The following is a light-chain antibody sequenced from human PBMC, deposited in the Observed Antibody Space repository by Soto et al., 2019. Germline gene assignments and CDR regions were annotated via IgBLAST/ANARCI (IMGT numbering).Light chain of an antibody. V-gene: IGKV2-28*01. CDR2: LGS. CDR1: QSLLHSNGHIY. J-gene: IGKJ1*01. Sequence: DSVLTQSPLSLPVTPGEPASISSRSSQSLLHSNGHIYLDWYLQKPGQSPQLLIYLGSIRASGVTDRFSGSESGTDFTLKITRVEAEDVGVYYCMQAIQAPRTFGLVTKVEIQ. CDR3: MQAIQAPRT.